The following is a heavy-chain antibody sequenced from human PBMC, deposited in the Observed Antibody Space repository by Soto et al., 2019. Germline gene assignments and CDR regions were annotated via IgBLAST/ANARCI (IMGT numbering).Heavy chain of an antibody. CDR2: INAGNGNT. CDR1: GYTFTSYA. D-gene: IGHD3-22*01. V-gene: IGHV1-3*01. CDR3: ARSFSMIVVVISAEYCQH. J-gene: IGHJ1*01. Sequence: ASVKVSCKASGYTFTSYAMHWVRQAPGQRLEWMGWINAGNGNTKYSQKFQGRVTITRDTSASTAYMELSSLRSEDTAVYYCARSFSMIVVVISAEYCQHWGQGTMVTVSS.